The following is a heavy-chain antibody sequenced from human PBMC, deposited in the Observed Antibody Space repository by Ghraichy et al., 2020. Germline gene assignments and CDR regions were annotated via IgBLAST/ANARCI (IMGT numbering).Heavy chain of an antibody. J-gene: IGHJ6*02. V-gene: IGHV3-23*01. CDR2: ISGSGGST. CDR1: GFTFSSYA. CDR3: AKDMGAGYYYYYGMDV. D-gene: IGHD4/OR15-4a*01. Sequence: GESLNISCAASGFTFSSYAMSWVRQAPGKGLEWVSAISGSGGSTYYADSVKGRFTISRDNSKNTLYLQMNSLRAEDTAVYYCAKDMGAGYYYYYGMDVWGQGTTVTVSS.